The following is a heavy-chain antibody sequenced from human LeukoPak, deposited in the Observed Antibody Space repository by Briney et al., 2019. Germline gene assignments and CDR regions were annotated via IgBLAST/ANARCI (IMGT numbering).Heavy chain of an antibody. CDR3: AREAYCSSTSCYFWESDY. J-gene: IGHJ4*02. D-gene: IGHD2-2*01. V-gene: IGHV1-2*02. CDR2: INPKSGGT. Sequence: ASVTVSFMASGYTFTGYYMHWVRQAPGQGLEWMGWINPKSGGTNYAQKFQGRVTMTRDTSISTAYMELSRLRSDDTAVYYCAREAYCSSTSCYFWESDYWGQGTLVTVSS. CDR1: GYTFTGYY.